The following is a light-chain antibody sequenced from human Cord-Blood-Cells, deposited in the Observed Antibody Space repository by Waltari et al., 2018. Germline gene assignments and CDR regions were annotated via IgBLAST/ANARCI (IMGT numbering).Light chain of an antibody. CDR2: KDS. J-gene: IGLJ7*01. V-gene: IGLV3-25*02. Sequence: SYELTQPPSVSVSPGQTARITCPGDALPKQYAYWYQQKPGQAPVLVIYKDSERPSGSPERFSGSSSGTTFTLTISGVQAEDEADYYCQSADSSGTYPVFGGGTQLTVL. CDR3: QSADSSGTYPV. CDR1: ALPKQY.